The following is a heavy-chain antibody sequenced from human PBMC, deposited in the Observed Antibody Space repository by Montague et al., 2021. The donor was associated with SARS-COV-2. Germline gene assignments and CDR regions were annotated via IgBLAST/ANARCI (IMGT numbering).Heavy chain of an antibody. CDR3: ACAQNTTLGPNYVNDMDV. V-gene: IGHV4-34*01. CDR1: GGSFSGYY. D-gene: IGHD4-23*01. Sequence: SETLSLTCAVYGGSFSGYYWTWIRQSPRKGLEWIGEINHSGSTKYNPSLKSRVTISVDTSKNQFSLKLSSVTAADTAVYYCACAQNTTLGPNYVNDMDVWGQGTPVTVSS. CDR2: INHSGST. J-gene: IGHJ6*02.